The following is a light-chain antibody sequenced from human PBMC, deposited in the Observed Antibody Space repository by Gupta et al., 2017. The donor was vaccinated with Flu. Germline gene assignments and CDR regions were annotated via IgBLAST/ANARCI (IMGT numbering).Light chain of an antibody. CDR3: QQYYSTHT. V-gene: IGKV4-1*01. Sequence: VSLGERATINCKSSQSVLFSSNNKNYLDWYQQKPGQPPKLLFYWASTREYGVPDRFSGSGCGTDFTLTSSSLQAEDVALYYCQQYYSTHTFGGGTKVEIK. CDR2: WAS. J-gene: IGKJ4*01. CDR1: QSVLFSSNNKNY.